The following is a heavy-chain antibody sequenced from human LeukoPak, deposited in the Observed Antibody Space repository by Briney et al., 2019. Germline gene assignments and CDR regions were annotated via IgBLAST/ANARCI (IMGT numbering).Heavy chain of an antibody. CDR2: INHSGST. D-gene: IGHD6-19*01. CDR1: GGSISSYY. V-gene: IGHV4-34*01. Sequence: SETLSLTCTVSGGSISSYYWSWIRQPPGKGLEWIGEINHSGSTNYNPSLKSRVTISVDTSKNQFSLKLSSVTAADTAVYYCARHRYSSGWWWGVAFDIWGQGTMVTVSS. CDR3: ARHRYSSGWWWGVAFDI. J-gene: IGHJ3*02.